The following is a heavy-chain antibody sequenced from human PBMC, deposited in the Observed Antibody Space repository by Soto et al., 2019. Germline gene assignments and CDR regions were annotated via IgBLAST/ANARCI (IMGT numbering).Heavy chain of an antibody. CDR2: IYWDDDK. J-gene: IGHJ4*02. CDR1: GSSLSTSGVG. CDR3: AHRKGYSSGWGAHY. Sequence: PTLVNPTQTLTLTCTFSGSSLSTSGVGVGWIRQPPGKALEWLALIYWDDDKRYSPSLKSRLTITKDTSKNQVVLTMTNMDPVDTATYYCAHRKGYSSGWGAHYWGQGTLVTVSS. V-gene: IGHV2-5*02. D-gene: IGHD6-19*01.